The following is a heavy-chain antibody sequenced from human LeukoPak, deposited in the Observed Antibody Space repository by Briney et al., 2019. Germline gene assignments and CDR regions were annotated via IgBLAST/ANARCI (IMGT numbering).Heavy chain of an antibody. J-gene: IGHJ4*02. CDR3: ARAMPSSTYYFDS. CDR2: ISVSDGST. CDR1: GFTFRHFA. V-gene: IGHV3-23*01. D-gene: IGHD2-2*01. Sequence: PGGSLRLSCAASGFTFRHFAMNSVRQAPGKGLEWVSVISVSDGSTYYADSVRGRFTISRDNSKNTLFLQLNGLRAEDTAIYYCARAMPSSTYYFDSWGQGTLVTVSS.